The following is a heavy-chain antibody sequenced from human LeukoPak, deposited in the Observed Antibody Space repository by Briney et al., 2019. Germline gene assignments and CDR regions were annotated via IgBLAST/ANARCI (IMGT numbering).Heavy chain of an antibody. CDR3: ARDHHDVLTGYYSNYYNYYYMDV. CDR2: IKEDGTEK. CDR1: GFTFSSYW. J-gene: IGHJ6*03. D-gene: IGHD3-9*01. V-gene: IGHV3-7*01. Sequence: GGSLRLSCAASGFTFSSYWMHWVRQAPGKGLEWVANIKEDGTEKYYVDSVRGRFTLSRDNAENSLYLQMSSLRAEDTAVYYCARDHHDVLTGYYSNYYNYYYMDVWGKGTTVTVSS.